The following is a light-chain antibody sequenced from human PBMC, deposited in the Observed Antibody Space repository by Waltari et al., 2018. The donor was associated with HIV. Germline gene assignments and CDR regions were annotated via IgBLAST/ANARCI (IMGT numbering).Light chain of an antibody. CDR1: QSVNSN. Sequence: EIVLTQSSATLSVSAGDRVTLTCRASQSVNSNLAWYQQKPGQAPRLLIYGASTRAAGIPARFSGSGSGTEFTLTISSLQSEDFAVYYCQRYNNWPPAWTFGQGTKVEIK. J-gene: IGKJ1*01. CDR2: GAS. CDR3: QRYNNWPPAWT. V-gene: IGKV3-15*01.